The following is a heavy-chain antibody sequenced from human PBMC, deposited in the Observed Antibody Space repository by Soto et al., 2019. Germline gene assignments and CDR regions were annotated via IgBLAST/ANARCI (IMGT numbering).Heavy chain of an antibody. CDR3: AKLIAAAGKTLGYFDY. CDR1: GFTFSSYA. Sequence: PGGSLRLSCSASGFTFSSYAMHWVRQAPGKGLEYVSAISSNGGSTYYADSVKGRFTISRDNSKNTLYLQMNSLRAEDTAVYYCAKLIAAAGKTLGYFDYWGQGTLVTVSS. V-gene: IGHV3-64D*08. D-gene: IGHD6-13*01. J-gene: IGHJ4*02. CDR2: ISSNGGST.